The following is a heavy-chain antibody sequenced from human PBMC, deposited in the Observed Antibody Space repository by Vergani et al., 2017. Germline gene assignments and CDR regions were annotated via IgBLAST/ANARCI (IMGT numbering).Heavy chain of an antibody. CDR2: IYYSGST. V-gene: IGHV4-39*07. Sequence: QVQLQESGPGLVKPSETLSLTCTVSGGSISSSSYYWGWIRQPPGKGLEWIGSIYYSGSTYYNPSLKSRVTISVDTSKNQFSLKLSSVTAADTAVYYCARGSDSSGYYSLYYYYYMDVWGKGTTVTVSS. J-gene: IGHJ6*03. CDR1: GGSISSSSYY. CDR3: ARGSDSSGYYSLYYYYYMDV. D-gene: IGHD3-22*01.